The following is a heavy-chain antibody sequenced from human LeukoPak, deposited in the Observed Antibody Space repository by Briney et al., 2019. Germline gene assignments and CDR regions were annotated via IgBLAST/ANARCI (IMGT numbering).Heavy chain of an antibody. CDR3: ARPPFSGWYVPDY. J-gene: IGHJ4*02. V-gene: IGHV3-23*01. Sequence: PGGSLRLSCAASGFTFSSYAMNWVRQAPGKGLEWVSSISNGGASTYYADSVKGRFTVSRDDSQSTLFLQMNSLRAEDTAVYYCARPPFSGWYVPDYWGQGTLVTVSS. D-gene: IGHD6-19*01. CDR2: ISNGGAST. CDR1: GFTFSSYA.